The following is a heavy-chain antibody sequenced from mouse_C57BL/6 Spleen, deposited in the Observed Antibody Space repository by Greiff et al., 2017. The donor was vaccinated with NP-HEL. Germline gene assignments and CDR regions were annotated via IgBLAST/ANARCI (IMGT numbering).Heavy chain of an antibody. V-gene: IGHV1-82*01. CDR1: GYAFSSSW. CDR3: AEYAKDY. CDR2: IYPGVGDT. Sequence: QVQLLQSGPDLVKPGASLKISCKASGYAFSSSWMSWVKQRPGKGLEWIGRIYPGVGDTNYNGKFKGQATLAADKSSSTAYMQLSSLTAEDSAVYFCAEYAKDYWGQGTSVTVSS. J-gene: IGHJ4*01. D-gene: IGHD5-2*01.